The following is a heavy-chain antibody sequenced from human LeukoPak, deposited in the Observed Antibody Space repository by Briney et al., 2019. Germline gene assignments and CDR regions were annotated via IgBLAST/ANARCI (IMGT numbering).Heavy chain of an antibody. D-gene: IGHD3-3*01. Sequence: GGSLRLSCAASGFTFSSYEMNWVRQAPGKGLEWVSYISSSGSTIYYADSVKGRFTISRDNAKNSLYLQMNSLRAEDTAVYYCASSYYDFWSGYSLSYYFDYWGQGILVTVSS. J-gene: IGHJ4*02. CDR3: ASSYYDFWSGYSLSYYFDY. CDR2: ISSSGSTI. CDR1: GFTFSSYE. V-gene: IGHV3-48*03.